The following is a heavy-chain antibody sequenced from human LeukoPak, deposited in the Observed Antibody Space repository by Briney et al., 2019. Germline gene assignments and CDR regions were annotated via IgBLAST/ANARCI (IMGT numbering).Heavy chain of an antibody. CDR3: AKDAYSGFSSSYNMDS. Sequence: ASVKVSCKASGYTVTGHYLHWVRQAPGQGLEWMGWINPNSGVTNYAQKFQGRVTMTRDTSINTAYLDLHSLTSDDTAMCFCAKDAYSGFSSSYNMDSWGQGTLVTVSS. CDR1: GYTVTGHY. J-gene: IGHJ4*02. D-gene: IGHD5-18*01. V-gene: IGHV1-2*02. CDR2: INPNSGVT.